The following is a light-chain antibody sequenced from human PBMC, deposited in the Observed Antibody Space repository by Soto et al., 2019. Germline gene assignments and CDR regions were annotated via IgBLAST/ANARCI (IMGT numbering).Light chain of an antibody. CDR1: QSRVYSDGNTY. CDR3: MHGIKFT. Sequence: IVLTQSPLSLAVTLVQPASISCRSSQSRVYSDGNTYLNWVHQRTGHSPRSLIHKVSNRDSGVTDRYLGSGSDTDFTLSISRVEADDVGVFYCMHGIKFTFGQGTRVEIK. J-gene: IGKJ1*01. V-gene: IGKV2-30*01. CDR2: KVS.